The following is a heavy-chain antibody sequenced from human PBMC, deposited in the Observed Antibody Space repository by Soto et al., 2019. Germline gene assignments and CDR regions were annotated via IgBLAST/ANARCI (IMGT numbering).Heavy chain of an antibody. V-gene: IGHV3-23*01. Sequence: GGSLRLSCAASGFTFSKYALTWVRQAPGKGLEWVSAISGSGESKYDADSVKGRFTISRDNSKSTLFLQMNNLRVDDTAIYYCAKASGESYPGSRVFDYWGQGTRVTVSS. J-gene: IGHJ4*02. CDR1: GFTFSKYA. CDR2: ISGSGESK. CDR3: AKASGESYPGSRVFDY. D-gene: IGHD3-10*01.